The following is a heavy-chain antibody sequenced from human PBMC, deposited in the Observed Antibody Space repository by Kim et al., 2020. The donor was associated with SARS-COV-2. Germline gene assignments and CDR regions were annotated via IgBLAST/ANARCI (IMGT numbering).Heavy chain of an antibody. J-gene: IGHJ3*02. D-gene: IGHD3-22*01. CDR1: GFTFSSYA. Sequence: GGSLRLSCAASGFTFSSYAMSWVRQAPGKGLEWVPAISGSGGSTYSADSVKCRFTISRDISKKTLYLQMNSLRAEETDVYYWAKEDSSGYYYGAFDICGQGTMVTFSS. CDR2: ISGSGGST. V-gene: IGHV3-23*01. CDR3: AKEDSSGYYYGAFDI.